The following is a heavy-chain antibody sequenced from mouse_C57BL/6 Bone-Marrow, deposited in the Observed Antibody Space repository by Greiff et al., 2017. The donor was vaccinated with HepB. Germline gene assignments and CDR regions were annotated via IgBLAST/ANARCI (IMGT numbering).Heavy chain of an antibody. J-gene: IGHJ3*01. Sequence: DVKLQESGEGLVKPGGSLKLSCADSGFTFSSYAMSWVRQTPEKRLEWVAYISSGGDYIYYADTVKGRFTISRDNARNTLYLQMSSLKSEDTAMYYCTRGGLWFAYWGQGTLVTVSA. CDR2: ISSGGDYI. CDR3: TRGGLWFAY. V-gene: IGHV5-9-1*02. CDR1: GFTFSSYA.